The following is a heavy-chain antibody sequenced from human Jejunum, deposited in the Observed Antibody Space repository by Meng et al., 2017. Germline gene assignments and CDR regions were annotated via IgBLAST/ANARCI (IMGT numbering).Heavy chain of an antibody. Sequence: HVQRQGSGPGLGRPSGVLSLTCSVSGGFSSIYWWSWLRPPPGKGLEWIGEMHQSGSSNYNPSLKSRLTMSVDESKNHFSLKLNSVTAADTAVYYCARGWKYAWFNWGQGTLVTVSS. D-gene: IGHD1-7*01. CDR1: GGFSSIYW. CDR3: ARGWKYAWFN. CDR2: MHQSGSS. V-gene: IGHV4-4*02. J-gene: IGHJ4*02.